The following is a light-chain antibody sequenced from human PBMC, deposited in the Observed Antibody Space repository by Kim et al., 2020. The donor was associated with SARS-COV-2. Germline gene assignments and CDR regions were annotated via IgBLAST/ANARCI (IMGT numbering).Light chain of an antibody. Sequence: QTATLTCTGNNNNVGNQGAAWLQQHQGHPPKLLSYRNNNRPSGISERFSASRSGDTASLTITGLQPGDETDYYCSAWDSSLNAWVFGGGTQLTVL. J-gene: IGLJ3*02. CDR2: RNN. CDR1: NNNVGNQG. CDR3: SAWDSSLNAWV. V-gene: IGLV10-54*04.